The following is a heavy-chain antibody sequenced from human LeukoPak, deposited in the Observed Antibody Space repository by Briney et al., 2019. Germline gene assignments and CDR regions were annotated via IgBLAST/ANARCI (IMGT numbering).Heavy chain of an antibody. CDR2: LYYTGST. D-gene: IGHD3-3*01. CDR3: ARITNYYYMDL. J-gene: IGHJ6*03. CDR1: GDSISTYY. V-gene: IGHV4-59*01. Sequence: SETLSLTCTVSGDSISTYYWTWIRQPPGKGLEWIGYLYYTGSTNYSPSLKSRVTMSGDTSKNQFSLKLSSVTAADTAVYYCARITNYYYMDLWGKGIMVTVSS.